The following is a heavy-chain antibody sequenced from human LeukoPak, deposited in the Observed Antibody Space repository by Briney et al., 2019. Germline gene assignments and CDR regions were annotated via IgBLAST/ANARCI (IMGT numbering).Heavy chain of an antibody. D-gene: IGHD3-10*01. V-gene: IGHV3-49*04. Sequence: GGSLRLSCTASGFTFGDYAMSWVRQAPGKGLEWVGFIRSKAYGGTTEYAASVKGRFTISRDDSKSIAYLQMNSLKTEDTAVYYCTRVLLWFGEFYFDYWGQGTLVTVSS. CDR3: TRVLLWFGEFYFDY. CDR2: IRSKAYGGTT. CDR1: GFTFGDYA. J-gene: IGHJ4*02.